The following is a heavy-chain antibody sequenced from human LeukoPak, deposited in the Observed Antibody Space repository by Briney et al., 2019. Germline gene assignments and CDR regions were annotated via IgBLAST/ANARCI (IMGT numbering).Heavy chain of an antibody. CDR1: GFIVSVNY. Sequence: GGSLRLSCAASGFIVSVNYMSWVRQAPGKGLEWVSVIYTGGSTYYADSVKGRFTISRDNSKNTVYLQMTSLIAEDTAVYYCAKEGDCSTTSCLTGGLDVWGKGTTVTVSS. V-gene: IGHV3-53*01. D-gene: IGHD2-2*01. CDR2: IYTGGST. J-gene: IGHJ6*04. CDR3: AKEGDCSTTSCLTGGLDV.